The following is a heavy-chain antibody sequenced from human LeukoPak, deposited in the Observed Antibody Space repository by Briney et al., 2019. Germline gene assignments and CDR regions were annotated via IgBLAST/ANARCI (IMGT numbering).Heavy chain of an antibody. CDR2: ISYDGSNK. Sequence: GGSLRLSCAASGFTFSSYAMHWVRQAPGKGLEWVAVISYDGSNKYYADSVKGRFTISIDNSKNTLYLQMNSLSAEDTAVYYCARDHLVGVVVITDTFDYWGQGTLVTVSS. CDR1: GFTFSSYA. CDR3: ARDHLVGVVVITDTFDY. D-gene: IGHD3-22*01. J-gene: IGHJ4*02. V-gene: IGHV3-30-3*01.